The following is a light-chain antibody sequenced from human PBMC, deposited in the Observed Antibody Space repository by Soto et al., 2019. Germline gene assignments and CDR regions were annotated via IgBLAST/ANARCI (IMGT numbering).Light chain of an antibody. CDR1: QGISSY. CDR3: QQLNSYPRT. CDR2: AAS. Sequence: DIQLTQSPSFLSASVGDRVTITCRASQGISSYLAWYQQNPGKAPKLLIYAASTLQSGVPSRFSGSGSGTEFTLTISSLQPKDFATYYCQQLNSYPRTFGQGTKVEIK. V-gene: IGKV1-9*01. J-gene: IGKJ1*01.